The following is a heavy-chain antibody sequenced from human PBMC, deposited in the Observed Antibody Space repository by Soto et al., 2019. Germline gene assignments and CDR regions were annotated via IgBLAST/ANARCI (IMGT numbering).Heavy chain of an antibody. Sequence: QITLKESGPTLVKPTQTLTLTCTFSGFSLRTSGVGVGWIRQPPGKALEWLALIYWDDDKRYSPSLKSRLTITTDTSKHQVVLTMTNMDPVDTATYYCAHTLYHNCDMGYWGQGTLVTVSS. CDR2: IYWDDDK. J-gene: IGHJ4*02. CDR3: AHTLYHNCDMGY. CDR1: GFSLRTSGVG. V-gene: IGHV2-5*02. D-gene: IGHD2-21*01.